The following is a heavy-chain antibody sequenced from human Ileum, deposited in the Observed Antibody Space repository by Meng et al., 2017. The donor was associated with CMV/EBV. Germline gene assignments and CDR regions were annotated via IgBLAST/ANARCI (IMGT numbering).Heavy chain of an antibody. D-gene: IGHD6-6*01. CDR3: ARAVAARPRGDYYYYGMDV. V-gene: IGHV4-34*01. CDR2: INHSGST. Sequence: SETLSLTCAVYGGSFSGYYWSWIRQPPRKGLEWIGEINHSGSTNYNPYLKSRVTISVDTAKNQISLKLSAVTAADTAVYYCARAVAARPRGDYYYYGMDVWGQGTTVTVSS. J-gene: IGHJ6*02. CDR1: GGSFSGYY.